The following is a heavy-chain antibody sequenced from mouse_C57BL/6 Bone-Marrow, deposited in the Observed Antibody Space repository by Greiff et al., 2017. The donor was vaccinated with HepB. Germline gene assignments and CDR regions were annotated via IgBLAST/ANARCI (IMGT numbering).Heavy chain of an antibody. J-gene: IGHJ2*01. D-gene: IGHD3-3*01. V-gene: IGHV5-6*01. Sequence: DVQLVESGGDLVKPGGSLKLSCAASGFTFSSYGMSWVRQTPDKRLEWVATISSGGSYTYYPDSVKGRFTISRDNAKNTLYLQMSRLKSEDTAMYYCARRGLGPDYWGQGTTLTVSS. CDR3: ARRGLGPDY. CDR2: ISSGGSYT. CDR1: GFTFSSYG.